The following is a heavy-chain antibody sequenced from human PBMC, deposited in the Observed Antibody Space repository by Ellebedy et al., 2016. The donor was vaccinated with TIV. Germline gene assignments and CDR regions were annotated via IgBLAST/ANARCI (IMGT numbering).Heavy chain of an antibody. D-gene: IGHD5-18*01. Sequence: AASVKVSCKASGYTFTSHYMNWVRQAPGQGLEWMGIINPSGGYTNYAPKFQGRVTMTRDTSTSTVYMELSSLRSEDTAVYYCARALVDTAMAYGMDVWGPGTTVTVSS. CDR1: GYTFTSHY. J-gene: IGHJ6*02. V-gene: IGHV1-46*01. CDR2: INPSGGYT. CDR3: ARALVDTAMAYGMDV.